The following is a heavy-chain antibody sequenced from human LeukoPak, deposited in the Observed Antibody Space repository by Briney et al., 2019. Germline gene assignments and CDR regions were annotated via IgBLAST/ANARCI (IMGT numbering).Heavy chain of an antibody. CDR3: ARLRGPTYYYGSGSYYNARISYYYSGMDV. D-gene: IGHD3-10*01. CDR2: INHSGST. Sequence: PSETLSLTCAVYGGSFSGYYWSWIRQPPGKGLEWIGEINHSGSTNYNPSLKSRVTISVDTSKNQFSLKLSSVTAADTAVYYCARLRGPTYYYGSGSYYNARISYYYSGMDVWGQGPRSPSP. J-gene: IGHJ6*02. V-gene: IGHV4-34*01. CDR1: GGSFSGYY.